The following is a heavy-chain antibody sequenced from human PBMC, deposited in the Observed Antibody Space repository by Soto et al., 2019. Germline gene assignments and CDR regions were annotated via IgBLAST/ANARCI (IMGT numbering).Heavy chain of an antibody. V-gene: IGHV2-26*01. Sequence: QVTLKESGPVLVKPTETLTLTCTVSGFSLSSARMGVSWIRQPPGKALEWLAHIFSNDEKSYSTSLRSRLPISKDPSKSQVFLTMTDLGPVDTATYFCARSVDSELLGWFDPWGQGTLVTVSS. CDR3: ARSVDSELLGWFDP. J-gene: IGHJ5*02. CDR2: IFSNDEK. D-gene: IGHD2-15*01. CDR1: GFSLSSARMG.